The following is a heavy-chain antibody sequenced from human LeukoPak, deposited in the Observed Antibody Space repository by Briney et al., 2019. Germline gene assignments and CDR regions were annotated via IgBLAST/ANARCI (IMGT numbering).Heavy chain of an antibody. CDR2: IYHSGST. V-gene: IGHV4-30-2*01. D-gene: IGHD2-15*01. CDR3: AGKGSANWFDP. J-gene: IGHJ5*02. CDR1: GGSISSGGYY. Sequence: SQTLSLTCTVSGGSISSGGYYWSWIRQPPGKGLEWIGYIYHSGSTYYNPSLKSRVTISVDRSKNQFSLKLSSVTAADTAVYYCAGKGSANWFDPWGQGTLVTVSS.